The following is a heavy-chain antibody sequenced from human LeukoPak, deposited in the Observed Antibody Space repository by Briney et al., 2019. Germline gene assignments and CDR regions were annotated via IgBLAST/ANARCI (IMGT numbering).Heavy chain of an antibody. D-gene: IGHD2-15*01. J-gene: IGHJ4*02. CDR1: GFTFSSYS. CDR3: AKRASYCSGGSCYSYAFDY. CDR2: ISSSSSTI. V-gene: IGHV3-48*01. Sequence: GGSLRLSCAASGFTFSSYSMNWVRQAPGKGLEWVSDISSSSSTIYYADSVKGRFTISRDNSKNTLYLQMNSLRAEDTAVYYCAKRASYCSGGSCYSYAFDYWGQGTLVTVSS.